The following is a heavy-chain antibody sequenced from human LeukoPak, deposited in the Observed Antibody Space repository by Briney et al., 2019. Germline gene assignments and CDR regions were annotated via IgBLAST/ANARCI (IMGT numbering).Heavy chain of an antibody. V-gene: IGHV3-30-3*01. CDR1: GFTFSDYY. J-gene: IGHJ4*02. CDR2: ISYDGSNK. CDR3: ARVRGGYSYAPGVDY. Sequence: QPGGSLRLSCAASGFTFSDYYMSWIRQAPGKGLEWVVVISYDGSNKYYADSVKGRFTISRDNSKNTLYLQMNSLRAEDTAVYYCARVRGGYSYAPGVDYWGQGTLVTVSS. D-gene: IGHD5-18*01.